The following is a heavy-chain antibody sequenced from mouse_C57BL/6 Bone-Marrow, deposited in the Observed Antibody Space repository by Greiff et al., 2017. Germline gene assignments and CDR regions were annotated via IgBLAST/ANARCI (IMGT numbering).Heavy chain of an antibody. D-gene: IGHD1-1*01. CDR2: ISSGGSYT. CDR1: GFTFSSYG. V-gene: IGHV5-6*01. CDR3: ARQKGFYYGSSYWYFDV. Sequence: EVKVVESGGDLVKPGGSLKLSCAASGFTFSSYGMSWVRQTPDKRLEWVATISSGGSYTYYPDSVKGRFTISRDNAKNTLYLQMSSLKSEDTAMYYCARQKGFYYGSSYWYFDVWGTGTTVTVSS. J-gene: IGHJ1*03.